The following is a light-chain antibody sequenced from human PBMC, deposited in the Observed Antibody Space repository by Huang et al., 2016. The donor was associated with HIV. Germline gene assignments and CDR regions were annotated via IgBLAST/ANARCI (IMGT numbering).Light chain of an antibody. V-gene: IGKV2-30*02. J-gene: IGKJ4*01. CDR3: MQGTHWPLT. CDR2: KVS. CDR1: QSLVHSAGNTY. Sequence: VVMTQSPLSLPVTLGQPASISCRSSQSLVHSAGNTYLNWFHQRPGQSPRRLIYKVSNRDSGVPDRYSGSGSGTDFTLKISRVEAEDVGVYYCMQGTHWPLTFGGGTKVEIK.